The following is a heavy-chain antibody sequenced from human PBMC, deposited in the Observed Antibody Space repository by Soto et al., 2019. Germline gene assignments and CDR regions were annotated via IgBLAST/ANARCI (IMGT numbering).Heavy chain of an antibody. CDR2: IIPIFGTA. V-gene: IGHV1-69*06. CDR3: ARRVTGGYGYHYYGMDV. D-gene: IGHD3-22*01. CDR1: GGTFSSYA. J-gene: IGHJ6*02. Sequence: QVQLVQSGAEVKKPGSSVKVSCKASGGTFSSYAISWVRQAPGQGLEWMGGIIPIFGTANYAQKFQGRVTITADKSTSTAYMELSSLRSEDTAVYYCARRVTGGYGYHYYGMDVWGQGTTVTVSS.